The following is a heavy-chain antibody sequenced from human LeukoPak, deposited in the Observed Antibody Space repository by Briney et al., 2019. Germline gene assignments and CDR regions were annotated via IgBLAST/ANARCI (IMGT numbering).Heavy chain of an antibody. CDR3: ARALNLGTTDSY. V-gene: IGHV3-30*03. D-gene: IGHD1-1*01. Sequence: GGSLRLSCAASGFRFNAYGMHWVRQAPGKGLEWVAVISFDGSGKYYAASAKGRFTISRDDSKNTMYLQMSSLRVEDTAVYFCARALNLGTTDSYWGQGTLVTVSS. CDR1: GFRFNAYG. J-gene: IGHJ4*02. CDR2: ISFDGSGK.